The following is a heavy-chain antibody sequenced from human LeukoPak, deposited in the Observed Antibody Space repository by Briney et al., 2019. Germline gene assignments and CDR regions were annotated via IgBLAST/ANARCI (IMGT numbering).Heavy chain of an antibody. CDR1: GYTLTELS. J-gene: IGHJ4*02. CDR2: FDPEDGET. Sequence: ASVKVSCKVSGYTLTELSMHWVRQAPGKGLEWMGGFDPEDGETIYAQKFQGRVTMTEDTSTDTAYMELSSLRSEDTAVYYCKTSYYDSREEDFDYWGQGTLVTVSS. CDR3: KTSYYDSREEDFDY. V-gene: IGHV1-24*01. D-gene: IGHD3-22*01.